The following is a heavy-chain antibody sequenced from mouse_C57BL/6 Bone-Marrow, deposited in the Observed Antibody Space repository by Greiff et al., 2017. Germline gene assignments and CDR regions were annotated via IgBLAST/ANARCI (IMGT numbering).Heavy chain of an antibody. J-gene: IGHJ3*01. CDR1: GFNIKDDY. Sequence: EVKLVESGAELVRPGASVKLSCTASGFNIKDDYMHWVKQRPEQGLEWIGWIDPENGDTEYASKFQGKATITADTSYNTAYLQLSSLTSEDTAVYYCTTDDYLPGFAYWGQGTLVTVSA. V-gene: IGHV14-4*01. D-gene: IGHD2-4*01. CDR3: TTDDYLPGFAY. CDR2: IDPENGDT.